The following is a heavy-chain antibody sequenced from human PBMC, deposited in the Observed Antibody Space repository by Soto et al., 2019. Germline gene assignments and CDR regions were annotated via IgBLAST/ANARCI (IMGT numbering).Heavy chain of an antibody. Sequence: PSETLSLTCSVSGGSVSTDGYYWSWIRQHPETGLEWIGYIYYSGTTYYNPSLRGRVIISLDTSKNQFSLRLTSLTAADTAVYYCALTTEGATYLATPNWFDPWGQGTLVTVSS. CDR3: ALTTEGATYLATPNWFDP. J-gene: IGHJ5*02. D-gene: IGHD1-26*01. V-gene: IGHV4-31*03. CDR1: GGSVSTDGYY. CDR2: IYYSGTT.